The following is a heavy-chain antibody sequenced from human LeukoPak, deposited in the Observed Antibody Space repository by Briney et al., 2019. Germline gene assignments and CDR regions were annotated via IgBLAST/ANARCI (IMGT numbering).Heavy chain of an antibody. CDR3: ARATYASSAVDAFDI. D-gene: IGHD3-22*01. J-gene: IGHJ3*02. Sequence: GGSLRLSCAASGFTFRDYFMSWIRQAPGKGLEWVAYTNTAGNTIYYADSMKGRFTISRDNAKNSLYLQMNTLRAEDTAVYYCARATYASSAVDAFDIWGQGTMVTVSP. CDR2: TNTAGNTI. CDR1: GFTFRDYF. V-gene: IGHV3-11*01.